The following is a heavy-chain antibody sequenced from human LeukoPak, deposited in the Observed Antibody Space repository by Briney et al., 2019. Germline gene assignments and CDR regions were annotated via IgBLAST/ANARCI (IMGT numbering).Heavy chain of an antibody. D-gene: IGHD3-9*01. CDR3: ASNDILTGSY. Sequence: GGSLRLSCAASGFTVSSNYMGWVRQAPGKGLEWVSVIYSGGSTYYADSVKGRLTISRDNSKNTLYLQMNSLRAEDTAVYYCASNDILTGSYWGQGTLVTVSS. J-gene: IGHJ4*02. CDR1: GFTVSSNY. V-gene: IGHV3-53*01. CDR2: IYSGGST.